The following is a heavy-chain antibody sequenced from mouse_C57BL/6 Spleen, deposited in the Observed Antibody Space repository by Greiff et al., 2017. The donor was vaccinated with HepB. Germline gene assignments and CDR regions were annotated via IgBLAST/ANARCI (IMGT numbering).Heavy chain of an antibody. Sequence: EVQVVESGGDLVKPGGSLKLSCAASGFTFSSYGMSWVRQTPDKRLEWVATISSGGSYTYYPDSVKGRFTISRDNAKNTLYLQMSSLKSEDTAMYYCARRGIRAWYFDVWGTGTTVTVSS. CDR1: GFTFSSYG. CDR2: ISSGGSYT. CDR3: ARRGIRAWYFDV. J-gene: IGHJ1*03. V-gene: IGHV5-6*01.